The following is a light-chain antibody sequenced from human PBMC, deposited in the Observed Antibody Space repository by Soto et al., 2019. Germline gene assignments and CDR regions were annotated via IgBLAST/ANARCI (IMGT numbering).Light chain of an antibody. V-gene: IGKV1-5*01. CDR2: GAS. Sequence: DIPMTQSPSTLSGSVGDRVTITCRASQTISSWLAWYQHKPGKAPKVLIYGASNLQSGVPSRFSGSGSGTDFTLTISSLQREDFATYFCQQSYSSSWTFGPGTKVDIK. CDR3: QQSYSSSWT. CDR1: QTISSW. J-gene: IGKJ1*01.